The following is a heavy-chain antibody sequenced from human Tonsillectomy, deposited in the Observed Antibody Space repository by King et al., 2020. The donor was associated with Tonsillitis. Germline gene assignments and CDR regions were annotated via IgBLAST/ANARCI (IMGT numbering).Heavy chain of an antibody. CDR2: IIPILALA. J-gene: IGHJ4*02. CDR1: GGTLSSCA. D-gene: IGHD3-22*01. V-gene: IGHV1-69*04. CDR3: SCATKDYDSSGSFQSPTDY. Sequence: QLVQSGAEVKKPGSSVKVSCKASGGTLSSCAINWVRQAPGQGLEWMGRIIPILALANYAQKFQGRVTITADISTSTAYMELSSLRSEDTAVYYCSCATKDYDSSGSFQSPTDYWGQGTLVTVSS.